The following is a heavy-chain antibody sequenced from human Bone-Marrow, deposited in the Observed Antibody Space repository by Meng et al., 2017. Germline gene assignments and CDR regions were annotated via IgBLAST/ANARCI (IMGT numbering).Heavy chain of an antibody. CDR1: SCFISGSNW. Sequence: QVDARGAVPGLVKHSGTLLLTGSVSSCFISGSNWGSWVRQPPGKGVEWIGEIYHSGSTNYNPSLKSRVTISVDKSKNQFSLKLSSVTAADTAVYYCARDSRTYYYDSSGYTFDYWGQGTLVTVSS. J-gene: IGHJ4*02. D-gene: IGHD3-22*01. V-gene: IGHV4-4*02. CDR2: IYHSGST. CDR3: ARDSRTYYYDSSGYTFDY.